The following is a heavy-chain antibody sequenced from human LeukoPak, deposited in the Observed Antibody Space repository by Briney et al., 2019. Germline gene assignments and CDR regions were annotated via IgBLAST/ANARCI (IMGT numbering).Heavy chain of an antibody. D-gene: IGHD6-6*01. CDR2: INHSGST. V-gene: IGHV4-34*01. CDR3: ARGGPSSYFDY. Sequence: PSETLSLTCAVYGGSFSGYYWSWIRQPPGKGLEWIGGINHSGSTNYNPSLKSRVTISVDTSKNQFSLKLSSVTAADTAVYYCARGGPSSYFDYWGQGTLVTVSS. CDR1: GGSFSGYY. J-gene: IGHJ4*02.